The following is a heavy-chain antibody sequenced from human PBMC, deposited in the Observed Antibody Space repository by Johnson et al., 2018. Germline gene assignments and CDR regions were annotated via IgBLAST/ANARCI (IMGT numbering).Heavy chain of an antibody. CDR1: GGSINTYH. V-gene: IGHV4-59*01. CDR3: ATSSYDSTGVPMAFDI. Sequence: QVQLQESGPGLVKPSETLSLTCSVSGGSINTYHWSWIRQPPGKGLEWIGNIHYTGSTNYNPSLKSRVTISVDTSKNQFSLKLSSVLAADTAVYFCATSSYDSTGVPMAFDIWGQGTGVTVSS. J-gene: IGHJ3*02. D-gene: IGHD3-22*01. CDR2: IHYTGST.